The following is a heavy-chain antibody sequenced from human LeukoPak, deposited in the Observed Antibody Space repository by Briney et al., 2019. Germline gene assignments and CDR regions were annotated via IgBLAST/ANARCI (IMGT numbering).Heavy chain of an antibody. CDR3: ARHMYSSSWFGY. CDR1: GGSIRSYY. D-gene: IGHD6-13*01. CDR2: IYYSGST. Sequence: SETLSLTCTVPGGSIRSYYWSWIRQPPGKGLEWIGSIYYSGSTNYSPSLKSRVTISVDTSKNQFSLKLSSVTATDTAVYYCARHMYSSSWFGYWGRGTLVTVSS. J-gene: IGHJ4*02. V-gene: IGHV4-59*08.